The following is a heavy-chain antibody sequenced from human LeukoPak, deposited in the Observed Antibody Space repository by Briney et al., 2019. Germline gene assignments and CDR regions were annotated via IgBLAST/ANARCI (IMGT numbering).Heavy chain of an antibody. CDR1: GFTFSSYS. D-gene: IGHD2-2*02. V-gene: IGHV3-21*05. J-gene: IGHJ4*02. CDR3: ASQKSRSTPYPIEY. Sequence: PGGSLRLSCAASGFTFSSYSMNWVRQAPGKGLEWVSYISSSSSYIYYADSVKGRFTISRDNAKNSLYLQMNSLRAEDTAVYYCASQKSRSTPYPIEYWGQGTLVTVSS. CDR2: ISSSSSYI.